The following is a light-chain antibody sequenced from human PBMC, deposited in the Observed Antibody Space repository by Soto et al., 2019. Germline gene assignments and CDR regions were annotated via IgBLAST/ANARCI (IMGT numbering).Light chain of an antibody. V-gene: IGKV3-15*01. CDR1: QSVSTS. CDR2: GAS. Sequence: EIVMTQSPATLSVSPGERATLSCRASQSVSTSLAWYQQKPGQAPRLLIYGASTRASGITGRCSGSGSGADFTLTISSLQPGDFGIYYSHRYSNWPLTFGGGTNVEIK. J-gene: IGKJ4*01. CDR3: HRYSNWPLT.